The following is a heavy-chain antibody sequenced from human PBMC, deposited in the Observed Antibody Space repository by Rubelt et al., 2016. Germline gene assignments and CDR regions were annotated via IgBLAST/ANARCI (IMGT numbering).Heavy chain of an antibody. CDR3: ARGRTAYNWFDP. CDR2: ISYDGSNK. CDR1: GFTFSSYS. D-gene: IGHD1-1*01. V-gene: IGHV3-30*03. Sequence: VQLVESGGGLVKPGGSLRLSCAASGFTFSSYSMNWVRQAPGKGLEWVDVISYDGSNKYYADSVKGRFTISRDNSKNTLYLQMNSLRDEDTAVYYCARGRTAYNWFDPWGQGTLVTVSS. J-gene: IGHJ5*02.